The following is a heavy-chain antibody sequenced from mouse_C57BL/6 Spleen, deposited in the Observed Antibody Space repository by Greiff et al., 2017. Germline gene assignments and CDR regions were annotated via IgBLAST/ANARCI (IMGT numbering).Heavy chain of an antibody. V-gene: IGHV1-15*01. CDR1: GYTFTDYE. Sequence: VQLQQSGAELVRPGASVTLSCKASGYTFTDYEMHWVKQTPVHGLEWIGAIDPETGGTAYNQKFKGKAILTADKSSSTAYMELRSLTSEDSAVYYGTRSDYYGSSLYYAMDYWGQGTSVTVSS. CDR3: TRSDYYGSSLYYAMDY. D-gene: IGHD1-1*01. J-gene: IGHJ4*01. CDR2: IDPETGGT.